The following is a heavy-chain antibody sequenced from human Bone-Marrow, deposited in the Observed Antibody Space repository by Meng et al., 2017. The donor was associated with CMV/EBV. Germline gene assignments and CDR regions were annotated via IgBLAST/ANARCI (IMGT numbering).Heavy chain of an antibody. CDR1: GGTFSSYT. Sequence: ASVKVSCKASGGTFSSYTISWVRQAPGRGLQWMGRINFHVGDTKLAQSFQDRVTLTADRSTRSTYMELRNLTSDDTAIYYCARGGGENAFDLWGQGTLVTVSS. V-gene: IGHV1-18*01. J-gene: IGHJ4*02. CDR2: INFHVGDT. CDR3: ARGGGENAFDL. D-gene: IGHD3-10*01.